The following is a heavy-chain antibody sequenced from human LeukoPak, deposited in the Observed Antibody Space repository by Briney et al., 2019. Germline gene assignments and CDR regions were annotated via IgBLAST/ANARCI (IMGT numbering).Heavy chain of an antibody. V-gene: IGHV6-1*01. Sequence: SQTLSLTCAISGDSVSSNSAAWNWIRQSPSRGLEWLVRTYYRSKWYNDYAVSVKSRITINPDTSKNQFSLQLNSVTPEDTAVYYCARELVTMVRGVSKNYYYYYGMDVWGQGTTVTVSS. CDR2: TYYRSKWYN. CDR3: ARELVTMVRGVSKNYYYYYGMDV. D-gene: IGHD3-10*01. CDR1: GDSVSSNSAA. J-gene: IGHJ6*02.